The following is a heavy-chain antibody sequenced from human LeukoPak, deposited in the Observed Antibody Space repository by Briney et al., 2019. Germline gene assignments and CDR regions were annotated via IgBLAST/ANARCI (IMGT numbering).Heavy chain of an antibody. V-gene: IGHV4-59*01. J-gene: IGHJ4*02. Sequence: TSETLSLTCTVSGGSISSYYWSWIRQPPGKGLEWIGYIYYSGSTNYNPSLKSRVTISVDTSKNQFSLKLSSVTAADTAVYYCASGRDSSWYYFDYWGQGTLVTVSS. CDR1: GGSISSYY. CDR3: ASGRDSSWYYFDY. CDR2: IYYSGST. D-gene: IGHD6-13*01.